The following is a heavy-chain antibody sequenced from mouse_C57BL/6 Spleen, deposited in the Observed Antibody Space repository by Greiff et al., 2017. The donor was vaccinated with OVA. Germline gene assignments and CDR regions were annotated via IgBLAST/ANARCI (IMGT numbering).Heavy chain of an antibody. CDR3: ARSGRSHY. CDR1: GYSFTGYY. J-gene: IGHJ2*01. V-gene: IGHV1-42*01. D-gene: IGHD1-1*01. CDR2: INPSTGGT. Sequence: VQLQQSGPELVKPGASVKISCKASGYSFTGYYMNWVKQSPEKSLEWVGEINPSTGGTTYIQKFKAKATLTVDKSSSTPYMQLKSLTSEDSAAYYCARSGRSHYWGQGTTLTVSS.